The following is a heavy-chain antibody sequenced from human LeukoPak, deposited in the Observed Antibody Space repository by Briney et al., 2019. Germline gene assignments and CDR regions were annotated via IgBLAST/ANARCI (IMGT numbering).Heavy chain of an antibody. Sequence: GGSLRLSCAASGFTFSSYTMNWVSQAPGRGLEWVSSISSSSSYTYYTDSVKGRFTISRDDAKNSLYLQMNSLRAEDTAVYYCARDLYSSSWYLTDYWGQGTLVTVSS. CDR3: ARDLYSSSWYLTDY. CDR1: GFTFSSYT. CDR2: ISSSSSYT. J-gene: IGHJ4*02. D-gene: IGHD6-13*01. V-gene: IGHV3-21*01.